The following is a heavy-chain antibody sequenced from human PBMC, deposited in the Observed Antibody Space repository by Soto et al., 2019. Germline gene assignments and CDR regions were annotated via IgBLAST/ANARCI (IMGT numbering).Heavy chain of an antibody. Sequence: VQLQESGPRLVRPSETLSLSCTVSGGSISGYYWNWIRQPPGRGLEWIGYISNTGNTNYNPSLKSRVSISVDTSKNQVSLNLRAVTAEDMALYYCARDSAVGSSKRGFEYWGQGTLVTVSS. CDR1: GGSISGYY. CDR2: ISNTGNT. D-gene: IGHD2-2*01. J-gene: IGHJ4*02. CDR3: ARDSAVGSSKRGFEY. V-gene: IGHV4-59*01.